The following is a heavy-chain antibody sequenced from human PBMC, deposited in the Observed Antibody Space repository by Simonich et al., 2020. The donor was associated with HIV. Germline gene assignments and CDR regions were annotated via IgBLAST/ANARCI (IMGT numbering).Heavy chain of an antibody. D-gene: IGHD1-26*01. CDR2: SWYDEKNK. J-gene: IGHJ3*02. CDR3: ARGGWELYGGAFDI. Sequence: QVQLVESGGGVVQPGRSLRLSCAASGFTFDSYAMHWVRQAPGKGLRGMAGSWYDEKNKYYADSVKGRFTISSDNSKNTLSLQMNSLRAEDTAFYYCARGGWELYGGAFDIWGQGTMVTVSS. CDR1: GFTFDSYA. V-gene: IGHV3-33*01.